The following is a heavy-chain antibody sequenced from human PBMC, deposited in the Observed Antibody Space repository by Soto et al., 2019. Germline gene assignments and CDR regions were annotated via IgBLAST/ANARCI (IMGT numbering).Heavy chain of an antibody. Sequence: GASVKVSCKASGYTFTSYGISWVRQAPGQGLEWMGWISAYNGNTNYAQKLQGRVTMTTDTSTSTAYMELRSLRSDDTAVYYCARVGPYCGCDCYYAFDIWGQGTMVTVSS. CDR1: GYTFTSYG. D-gene: IGHD2-21*02. CDR2: ISAYNGNT. V-gene: IGHV1-18*01. CDR3: ARVGPYCGCDCYYAFDI. J-gene: IGHJ3*02.